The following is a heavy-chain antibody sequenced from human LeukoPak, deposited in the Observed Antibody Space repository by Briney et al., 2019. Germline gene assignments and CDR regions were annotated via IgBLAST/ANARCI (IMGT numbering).Heavy chain of an antibody. J-gene: IGHJ4*02. CDR3: ARHGIPVAGTYSDY. Sequence: SETLSLTCTVSGGSISSYYWSWIRQPPGKGLEWIGYIYYSGSTNYNPSLRSRVTISVDTSKNQFSLNLSSVAAADTAAYYCARHGIPVAGTYSDYWGQGTLVTVSS. CDR1: GGSISSYY. D-gene: IGHD6-19*01. CDR2: IYYSGST. V-gene: IGHV4-59*08.